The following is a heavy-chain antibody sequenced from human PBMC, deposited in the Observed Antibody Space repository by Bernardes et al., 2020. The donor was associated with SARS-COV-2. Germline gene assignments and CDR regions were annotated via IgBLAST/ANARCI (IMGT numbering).Heavy chain of an antibody. V-gene: IGHV3-66*02. J-gene: IGHJ4*02. CDR3: ARGCSGGSCYLGY. CDR2: IYSGGNT. CDR1: GFTVSSNY. Sequence: GGSLRLSCAASGFTVSSNYMSWVRQAPGKGLEWVSVIYSGGNTYYADSVKGRFTISRDNSKNTLYLRMNSLRAEDTAVYYCARGCSGGSCYLGYWGQGTLVTVSS. D-gene: IGHD2-15*01.